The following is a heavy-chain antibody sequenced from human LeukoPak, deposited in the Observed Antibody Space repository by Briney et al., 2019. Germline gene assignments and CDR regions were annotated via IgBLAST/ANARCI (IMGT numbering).Heavy chain of an antibody. V-gene: IGHV4-59*04. CDR2: VYYSGST. CDR1: GGSVSGYY. D-gene: IGHD6-19*01. J-gene: IGHJ4*02. CDR3: ARYRQWLPFDY. Sequence: SETLSLTCVVSGGSVSGYYWGWIRQPPGRGLEWIGYVYYSGSTYYNPSLKSRVTISVDTSKNQFSLRLSSVTAADTAVYYCARYRQWLPFDYWGQGTLVTVSS.